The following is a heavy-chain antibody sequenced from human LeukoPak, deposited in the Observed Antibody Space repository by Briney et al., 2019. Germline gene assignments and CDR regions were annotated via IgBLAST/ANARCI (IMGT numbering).Heavy chain of an antibody. CDR2: IIPIFGTA. Sequence: GASVKVSCKASGGTFSSYAISWVRQAPGHGLEWMGGIIPIFGTANYAQKFQGRVTITTDESTSTAYMELSSLRSEDTAVYYCARSGTVAGRVRFDYWGQGTLVTVSS. J-gene: IGHJ4*02. V-gene: IGHV1-69*05. CDR3: ARSGTVAGRVRFDY. D-gene: IGHD6-19*01. CDR1: GGTFSSYA.